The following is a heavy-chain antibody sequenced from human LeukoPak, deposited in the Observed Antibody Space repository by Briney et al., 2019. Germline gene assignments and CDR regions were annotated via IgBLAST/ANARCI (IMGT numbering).Heavy chain of an antibody. V-gene: IGHV1-2*04. Sequence: ASVKVSCKASGYTFTSYGISWVRQAPGQGPEWMGWINPNSGDTNYTQKFQGWVTMTRDTSTSTVYMELSRLRSDDTAVYYCASSVVAGPLDYYYGMDVWGRGTTVTVSS. CDR1: GYTFTSYG. CDR3: ASSVVAGPLDYYYGMDV. J-gene: IGHJ6*02. D-gene: IGHD2-15*01. CDR2: INPNSGDT.